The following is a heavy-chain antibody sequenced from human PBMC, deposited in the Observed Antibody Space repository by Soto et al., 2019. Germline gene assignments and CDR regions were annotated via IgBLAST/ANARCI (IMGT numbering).Heavy chain of an antibody. J-gene: IGHJ4*02. Sequence: PSETLSLTCSVSGASINHNYWSLIRQSPGRGLEWIGFVHYTGTTTTKYNPSLQSRVAMSVDSPKNQFSLKLTSMTAADTAFYYCAKYRRTDAERYRFDFWHPVPLVTVSS. V-gene: IGHV4-59*01. CDR3: AKYRRTDAERYRFDF. CDR1: GASINHNY. CDR2: VHYTGTT. D-gene: IGHD3-16*02.